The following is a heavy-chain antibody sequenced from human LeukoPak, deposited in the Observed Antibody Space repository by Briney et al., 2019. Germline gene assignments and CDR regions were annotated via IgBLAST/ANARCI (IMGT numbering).Heavy chain of an antibody. V-gene: IGHV3-66*01. CDR2: IYSGSST. Sequence: GGSLRLSCAASGFTISSNYMSWVRQAPGKGLEWVSVIYSGSSTYYADSVKGRFTISRDNSKNTLYLQMNSLRAEDTAVYYCARYRVHSSSHDAFDIWGQGTTVTVSS. CDR1: GFTISSNY. D-gene: IGHD6-13*01. CDR3: ARYRVHSSSHDAFDI. J-gene: IGHJ3*02.